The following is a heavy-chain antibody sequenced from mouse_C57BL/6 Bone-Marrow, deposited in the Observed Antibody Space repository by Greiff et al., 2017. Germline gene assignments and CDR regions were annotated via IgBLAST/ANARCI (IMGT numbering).Heavy chain of an antibody. J-gene: IGHJ1*03. CDR3: ARPDYSNYGYIDV. CDR2: IYPGSGST. V-gene: IGHV1-55*01. D-gene: IGHD2-5*01. CDR1: GYTFTSYW. Sequence: VQLQQPGAELVKPGASVKMSCKASGYTFTSYWITWVKQRPGQGLEWIGDIYPGSGSTNYNEKFKGKATLTVDTSSSTAYMQLSSLTSEDSAVYYCARPDYSNYGYIDVWGTGTTVTVSS.